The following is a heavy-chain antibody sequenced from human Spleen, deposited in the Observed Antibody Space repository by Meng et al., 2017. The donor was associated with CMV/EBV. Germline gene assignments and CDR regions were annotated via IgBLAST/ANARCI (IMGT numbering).Heavy chain of an antibody. CDR3: ALSRIAVAGKGMFDY. D-gene: IGHD6-19*01. J-gene: IGHJ4*02. CDR1: GGSFSGYY. V-gene: IGHV4-34*01. Sequence: QVQVQQWGAGLLKPSGTLSLTCAVYGGSFSGYYWSWIRQPPGKGLEWIGEINHSGSTNYNPSLKSRVTISVDTSKNQFSLKLSSVTAADTAVYYCALSRIAVAGKGMFDYWGQGTLVTVSS. CDR2: INHSGST.